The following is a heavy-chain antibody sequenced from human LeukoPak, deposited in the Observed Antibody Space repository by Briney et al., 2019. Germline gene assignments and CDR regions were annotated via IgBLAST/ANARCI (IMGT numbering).Heavy chain of an antibody. D-gene: IGHD6-13*01. V-gene: IGHV3-7*01. Sequence: PGGSLRLSCSASGFTFTNYWMSWVRQAPGKGLEWVANIKQDGSVQDYMDSMKGRFTISRDNAKNSVYLQMNSLGVEDTAVYYCARIGYSSSCFDYWGQGTLVTVSS. CDR2: IKQDGSVQ. CDR3: ARIGYSSSCFDY. J-gene: IGHJ4*02. CDR1: GFTFTNYW.